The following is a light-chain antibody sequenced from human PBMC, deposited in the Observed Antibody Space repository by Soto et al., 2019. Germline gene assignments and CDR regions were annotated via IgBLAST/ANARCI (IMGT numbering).Light chain of an antibody. CDR2: GVS. CDR1: QSLNNN. V-gene: IGKV3-15*01. Sequence: ETVMTQSPATLSVSPGERVTLSCRASQSLNNNLAWFQQKPGQAPRLLIYGVSTRATDIPARFSGSGSGTEFTLTISSLQSEDFAVYYCQQYNNWPPWTFGQGTKVEIK. CDR3: QQYNNWPPWT. J-gene: IGKJ1*01.